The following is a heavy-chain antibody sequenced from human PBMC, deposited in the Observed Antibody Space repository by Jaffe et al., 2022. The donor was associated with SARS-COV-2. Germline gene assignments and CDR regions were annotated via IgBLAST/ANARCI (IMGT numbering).Heavy chain of an antibody. V-gene: IGHV3-9*01. CDR3: VKGSRVTTVVTRFDF. CDR1: GFSFPDNA. CDR2: ISWTGGIT. Sequence: EVELVESGGGLIQPGRSLRLSCVASGFSFPDNAMHWVRQAPGKGLEWVSGISWTGGITAYADSVRGRFTISRDNAKNSLYLQMNSLRAEDTALYFCVKGSRVTTVVTRFDFWGQGAPVTVSS. D-gene: IGHD4-17*01. J-gene: IGHJ4*02.